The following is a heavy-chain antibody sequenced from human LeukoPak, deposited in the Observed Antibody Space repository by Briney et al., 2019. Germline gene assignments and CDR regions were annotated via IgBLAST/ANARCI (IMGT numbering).Heavy chain of an antibody. Sequence: PGGSLRLSCAASGFTFSSYWMHWVRQAPGKGLVWVSRINSDGSSTIYADSVKGRFTISRDNAKNTLYLQMNSLRAKDTAVYYCARGVGYCSSTSCYWWFDPWGQGTLVTVSS. CDR2: INSDGSST. D-gene: IGHD2-2*01. CDR3: ARGVGYCSSTSCYWWFDP. V-gene: IGHV3-74*01. J-gene: IGHJ5*02. CDR1: GFTFSSYW.